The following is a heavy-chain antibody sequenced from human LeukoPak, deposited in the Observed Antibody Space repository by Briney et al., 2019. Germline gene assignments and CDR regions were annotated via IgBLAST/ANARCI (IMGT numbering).Heavy chain of an antibody. J-gene: IGHJ4*02. CDR2: IASETYGGAA. D-gene: IGHD5-24*01. Sequence: GGSLRLSCTASGFTFGDYAMTWVRQAPGKGLEWVGFIASETYGGAAEYAASVKGRFTISRDDSKSMAYLQMTSLKTEDTAVYYCTRRGRWLQLVDYWGQGTLVGDCS. V-gene: IGHV3-49*04. CDR1: GFTFGDYA. CDR3: TRRGRWLQLVDY.